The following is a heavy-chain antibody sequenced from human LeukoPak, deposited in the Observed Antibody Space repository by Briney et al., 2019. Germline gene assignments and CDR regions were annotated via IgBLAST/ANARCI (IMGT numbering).Heavy chain of an antibody. Sequence: GGSLRLSCAASGFTFSSYAMSWVRQAPGKGLEWVSAISGSGGSTYYADSVKGRFTISRDNSKNTLYLQMNSLRAEDTAVFYCARVGTAEGTLEDYWGQGTLVTVSS. J-gene: IGHJ4*02. V-gene: IGHV3-23*01. CDR1: GFTFSSYA. CDR3: ARVGTAEGTLEDY. D-gene: IGHD6-13*01. CDR2: ISGSGGST.